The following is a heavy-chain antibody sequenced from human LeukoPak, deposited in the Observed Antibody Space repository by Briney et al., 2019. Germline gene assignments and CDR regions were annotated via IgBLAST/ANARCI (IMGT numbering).Heavy chain of an antibody. CDR2: IYYSGST. V-gene: IGHV4-59*01. CDR1: GGSMSNYY. D-gene: IGHD3-22*01. Sequence: SETLSLTCAVSGGSMSNYYWTWFRQPPGKGLEWIGYIYYSGSTNYNPSLKSRVTLSVDTSKNQFSLNLSSVTAADTAVCYCARAPQYYDSSGYYYYYMDVWGKGTTVTVSS. CDR3: ARAPQYYDSSGYYYYYMDV. J-gene: IGHJ6*03.